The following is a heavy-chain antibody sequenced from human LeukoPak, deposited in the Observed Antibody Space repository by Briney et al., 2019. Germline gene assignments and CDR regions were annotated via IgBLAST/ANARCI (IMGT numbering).Heavy chain of an antibody. CDR1: GYTFTGYY. CDR2: INPNSGGT. V-gene: IGHV1-2*02. D-gene: IGHD3-10*01. J-gene: IGHJ4*02. Sequence: GASVKVSCKASGYTFTGYYMHWVRQAPGQGLEWMGWINPNSGGTNYAQKFQGRVTMTRDTSISTAYMELSGLRSDDTAVYYCARMWFGEPYIDYWGQGTLVTVSS. CDR3: ARMWFGEPYIDY.